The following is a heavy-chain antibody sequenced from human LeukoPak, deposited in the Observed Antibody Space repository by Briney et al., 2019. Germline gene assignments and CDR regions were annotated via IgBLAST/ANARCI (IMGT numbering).Heavy chain of an antibody. V-gene: IGHV2-70*11. CDR3: ARGRFTTNYNFDY. Sequence: SGPALVKPTQTLTLTCTFSGFSLSTSGMCVSWIRQPPGKALEWLARIDWDNDKYYTTSLKTRLTISKDTSKNQVVLTMTNVDPVDTATYYCARGRFTTNYNFDYWGQGALVTVSS. CDR2: IDWDNDK. CDR1: GFSLSTSGMC. J-gene: IGHJ4*02. D-gene: IGHD1-7*01.